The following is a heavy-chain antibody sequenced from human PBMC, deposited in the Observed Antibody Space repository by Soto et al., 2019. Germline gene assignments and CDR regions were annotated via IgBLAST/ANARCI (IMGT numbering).Heavy chain of an antibody. CDR2: IYPGDHET. D-gene: IGHD6-13*01. CDR1: GYTFSNFW. J-gene: IGHJ4*02. V-gene: IGHV5-51*01. Sequence: PGESLKISCQSSGYTFSNFWIGWVRQLPRKGLEWMGIIYPGDHETRYSPSFHGQVTLSDDRSINTAYLQWNSLEASDTAFYFCARSPRSSPYFDYWGQGALVTVSS. CDR3: ARSPRSSPYFDY.